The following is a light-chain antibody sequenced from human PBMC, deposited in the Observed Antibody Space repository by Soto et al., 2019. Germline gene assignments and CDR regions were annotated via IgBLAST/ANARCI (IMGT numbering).Light chain of an antibody. CDR1: QSISSY. Sequence: DIELTQSPSSLSASVGDRVTITCRASQSISSYLNWCQQKPGKAPKLLIYAASSLQSGVPSRFSGSGSGTDFTLTISSLQPEDFATYYCQQSYSTPRTFGQGTKVDIK. CDR2: AAS. J-gene: IGKJ1*01. CDR3: QQSYSTPRT. V-gene: IGKV1-39*01.